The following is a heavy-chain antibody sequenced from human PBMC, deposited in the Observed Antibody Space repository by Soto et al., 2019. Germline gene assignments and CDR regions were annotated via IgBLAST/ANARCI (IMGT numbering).Heavy chain of an antibody. CDR2: INPSGGST. D-gene: IGHD3-22*01. CDR1: GYTFTSYY. Sequence: QVQLVQSGAEVKKPGASVKVSCKASGYTFTSYYMHWVRQAPGQGLEWMGIINPSGGSTSYAQKFQGSVTMTRDTSTSTVYMELSSLRSEDTAVYYCARDQYYYDSSGYYYGLDYWGQGTLVTVSS. J-gene: IGHJ4*02. V-gene: IGHV1-46*01. CDR3: ARDQYYYDSSGYYYGLDY.